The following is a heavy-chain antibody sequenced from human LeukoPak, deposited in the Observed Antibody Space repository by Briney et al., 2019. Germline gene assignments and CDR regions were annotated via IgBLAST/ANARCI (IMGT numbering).Heavy chain of an antibody. J-gene: IGHJ4*02. CDR2: ISYDGSNK. D-gene: IGHD1-26*01. V-gene: IGHV3-30-3*01. CDR1: GFTFSSYA. CDR3: AKEGDDPGSYSSSFDY. Sequence: PGGSLRLSCAASGFTFSSYAMHWVRQAPGKGLEWVAVISYDGSNKYYADSVKGRFTISRDNSKNTLYLQMNSLRAEDTAVYYCAKEGDDPGSYSSSFDYWGQGTLVTVSS.